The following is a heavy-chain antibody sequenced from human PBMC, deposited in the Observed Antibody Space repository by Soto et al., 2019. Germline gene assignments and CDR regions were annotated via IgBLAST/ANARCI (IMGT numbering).Heavy chain of an antibody. J-gene: IGHJ6*02. Sequence: GGSLRLSCAASGFTFSNYVMSWVRQPPGKGLEWVATISGNGADTYYPDSVKGRFTISRDNSKNTLYLQMNSLRAEDTAVYYCAKDRTVYYDFWSGPPSLDVWGQGTTVTVYS. CDR1: GFTFSNYV. D-gene: IGHD3-3*01. CDR2: ISGNGADT. V-gene: IGHV3-23*01. CDR3: AKDRTVYYDFWSGPPSLDV.